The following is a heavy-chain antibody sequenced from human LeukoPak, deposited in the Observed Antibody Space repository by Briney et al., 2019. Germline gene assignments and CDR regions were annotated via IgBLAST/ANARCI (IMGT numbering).Heavy chain of an antibody. CDR3: ARAELTAAGWFDP. CDR1: GGSISSGGYY. CDR2: IYYSGST. V-gene: IGHV4-31*03. J-gene: IGHJ5*02. Sequence: SQTLSLTCTVSGGSISSGGYYWSWIRQHPGKGLEWIGYIYYSGSTYYNPYLKSRVTISVDTSKNQFSLKLSSVTAADTAVYYCARAELTAAGWFDPWGQGTLVTVSS. D-gene: IGHD6-13*01.